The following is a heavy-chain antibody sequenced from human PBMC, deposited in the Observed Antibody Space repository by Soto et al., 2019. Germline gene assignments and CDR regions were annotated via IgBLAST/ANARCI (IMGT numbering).Heavy chain of an antibody. V-gene: IGHV3-33*01. CDR1: GFAFNSYA. Sequence: GGSLRLSCRTSGFAFNSYAMHCFHQAPGKGLEWVAVVWSEGSYKKYADSVKGRFIISRDTSENTLYLEMNSLRVDDTAVYYCARDFCPVPTCYDLWGQGVLVTVSS. CDR2: VWSEGSYK. D-gene: IGHD2-2*01. J-gene: IGHJ4*02. CDR3: ARDFCPVPTCYDL.